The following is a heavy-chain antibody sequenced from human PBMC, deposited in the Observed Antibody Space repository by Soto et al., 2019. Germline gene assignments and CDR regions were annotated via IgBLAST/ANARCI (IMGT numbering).Heavy chain of an antibody. J-gene: IGHJ5*02. Sequence: ASVKVSCKASGYTFTSYDINWVRQATGQGLEWMGWMNPNSGNTGYAQKFQGRVTMTRNTSISTAYMELSSLRSEDTAVYYCGRARRITIFGVVITKGYRFDPWGQGTLVTVSS. CDR3: GRARRITIFGVVITKGYRFDP. CDR1: GYTFTSYD. CDR2: MNPNSGNT. D-gene: IGHD3-3*01. V-gene: IGHV1-8*01.